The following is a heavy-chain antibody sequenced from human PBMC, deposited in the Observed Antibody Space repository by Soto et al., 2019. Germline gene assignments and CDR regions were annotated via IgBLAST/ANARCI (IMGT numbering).Heavy chain of an antibody. CDR3: ARERYQVISDGMDV. J-gene: IGHJ6*02. D-gene: IGHD2-2*01. CDR1: GYTFTGYY. Sequence: QVQLVQSGADVKTPGASVRVSCKAYGYTFTGYYVHWVREAPGQGLEWMGWINPETGATSYAQKFQGRVTLSRDTSINTAYLELSSLRFDDAAVYFCARERYQVISDGMDVWGQGTTVTVSS. CDR2: INPETGAT. V-gene: IGHV1-2*02.